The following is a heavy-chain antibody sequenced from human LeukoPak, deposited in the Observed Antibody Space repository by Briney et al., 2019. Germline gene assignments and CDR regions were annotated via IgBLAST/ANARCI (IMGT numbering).Heavy chain of an antibody. CDR1: GGSISSYY. J-gene: IGHJ5*02. Sequence: PSETLSLTCTVSGGSISSYYWSWIRQPPGKGLEWIGYIYYSGSTNYNPSLKSRVTISVDTSKNQFSLKLSSVTAADTAVYYCARVSIHEDTVVVPGWFDPWGQGTLVTVSS. D-gene: IGHD2-2*01. CDR2: IYYSGST. V-gene: IGHV4-59*01. CDR3: ARVSIHEDTVVVPGWFDP.